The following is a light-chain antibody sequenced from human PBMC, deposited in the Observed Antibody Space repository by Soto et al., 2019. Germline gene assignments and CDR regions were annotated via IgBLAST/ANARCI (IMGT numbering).Light chain of an antibody. J-gene: IGKJ1*01. CDR2: KAS. CDR3: QHYNSYSEA. CDR1: QTISSW. V-gene: IGKV1-5*03. Sequence: DIQMTQSPSTLSGSVGDRVTITCRASQTISSWLAWYQQKPGKAPKLLIHKASTLKSGVPSRFSGSGSGTEFTLTISSLQPDDFATYYCQHYNSYSEAFGQGTKVELK.